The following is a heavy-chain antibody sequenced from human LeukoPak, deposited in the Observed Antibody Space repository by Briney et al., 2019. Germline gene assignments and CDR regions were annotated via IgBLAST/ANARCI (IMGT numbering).Heavy chain of an antibody. J-gene: IGHJ3*02. CDR3: ARSGIGVVKLRGAFDI. Sequence: PGGSLRLSCAASGFAFSSYGMHWVRQAPGKGLEYVSAISSNGGSTYYANSVKGRFTICRDNSKNTLYLQMGSLRAEDMAVYYCARSGIGVVKLRGAFDIWGQGATVTVSS. CDR1: GFAFSSYG. D-gene: IGHD3-3*01. V-gene: IGHV3-64*01. CDR2: ISSNGGST.